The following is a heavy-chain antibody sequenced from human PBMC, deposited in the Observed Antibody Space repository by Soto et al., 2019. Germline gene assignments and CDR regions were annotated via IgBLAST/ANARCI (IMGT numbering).Heavy chain of an antibody. D-gene: IGHD3-3*01. J-gene: IGHJ6*02. CDR3: ARHIITIFGVVTYGMDV. CDR2: IDPSDSYT. V-gene: IGHV5-10-1*01. CDR1: GYSLTSYW. Sequence: GESLKISCKGSGYSLTSYWISWVRQMPGKGLEWMGRIDPSDSYTNYSPSFQGHVTISADKSISTAYLQWSSLKASDTAMYYCARHIITIFGVVTYGMDVWGQGTTVTVSS.